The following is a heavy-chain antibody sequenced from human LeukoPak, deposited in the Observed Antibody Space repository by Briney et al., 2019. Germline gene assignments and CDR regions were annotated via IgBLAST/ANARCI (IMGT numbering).Heavy chain of an antibody. D-gene: IGHD6-13*01. CDR1: GFTFSSYS. CDR3: AKRMGPSIAATDLDY. CDR2: ISYDGSNK. V-gene: IGHV3-30*18. Sequence: GGSLRLSCAASGFTFSSYSMNWVRQAPGKGVAWVAVISYDGSNKYYVDSVKGRFTISRDNSKNTLYLQMNSLRGEDTAVYYCAKRMGPSIAATDLDYWGQGTLVSVSS. J-gene: IGHJ4*02.